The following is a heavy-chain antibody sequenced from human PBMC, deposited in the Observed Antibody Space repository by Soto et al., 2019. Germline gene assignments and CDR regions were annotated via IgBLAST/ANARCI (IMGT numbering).Heavy chain of an antibody. V-gene: IGHV3-7*01. J-gene: IGHJ6*02. CDR1: GFTFSSYW. CDR3: ARDPNIVLVPAAIYYYYGMDV. D-gene: IGHD2-2*01. Sequence: GGSLRLSCAASGFTFSSYWMSWVRQAPGKGLEWVANIKQDGSEKYYVDYVKGRFTISRDNAKNSLYLQMNSLRAEDTAVYYCARDPNIVLVPAAIYYYYGMDVWGQGTTVTVSS. CDR2: IKQDGSEK.